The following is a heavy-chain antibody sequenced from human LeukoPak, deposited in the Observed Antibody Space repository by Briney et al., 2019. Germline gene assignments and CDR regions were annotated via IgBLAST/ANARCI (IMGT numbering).Heavy chain of an antibody. CDR2: ISGSGGST. Sequence: PGGSLRLSCAASGFTFSSYAMSWVRQAPGKGLEWVSAISGSGGSTYYADSVKGRFTISRDNSKNTLYLQMNSLRAEDTAVYYCANTVAGSYYFDYWGQGTLVTVSS. V-gene: IGHV3-23*01. CDR1: GFTFSSYA. CDR3: ANTVAGSYYFDY. D-gene: IGHD6-19*01. J-gene: IGHJ4*02.